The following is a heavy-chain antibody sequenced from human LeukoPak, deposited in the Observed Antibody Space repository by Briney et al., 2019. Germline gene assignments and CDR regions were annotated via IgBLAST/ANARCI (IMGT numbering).Heavy chain of an antibody. CDR2: IYYSGST. CDR3: ARGKVVPAAFDY. D-gene: IGHD2-2*01. J-gene: IGHJ4*02. CDR1: GGSISSYY. Sequence: SETLSLTCTVSGGSISSYYWSWIRQPPGKGLEWIGYIYYSGSTNYNPSLKSRVTISVDTSKNQFSLRLSSVTAADTAVYYCARGKVVPAAFDYWGQGTLVTVPS. V-gene: IGHV4-59*01.